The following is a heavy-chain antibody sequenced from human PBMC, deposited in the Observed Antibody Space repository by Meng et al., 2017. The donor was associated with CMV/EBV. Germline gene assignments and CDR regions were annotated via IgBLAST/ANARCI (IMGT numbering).Heavy chain of an antibody. V-gene: IGHV1-69*12. Sequence: VQRVQSGAEVKKPGSSGKVSCKASGGTFSSYAISWVRQAPGQGLEWMGGIIPIFGTANYAQKFQGRVTITADESTSTAYMELSSLRSEDTAVYYCAREVDDYGDGWYFDLWGRGTLVTVSS. CDR1: GGTFSSYA. D-gene: IGHD4-17*01. CDR3: AREVDDYGDGWYFDL. CDR2: IIPIFGTA. J-gene: IGHJ2*01.